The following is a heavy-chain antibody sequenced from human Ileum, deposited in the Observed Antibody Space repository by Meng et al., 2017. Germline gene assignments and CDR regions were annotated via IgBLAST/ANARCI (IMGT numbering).Heavy chain of an antibody. V-gene: IGHV4-4*02. D-gene: IGHD3-10*02. CDR3: ARADYVRYFDL. CDR1: GVSIESNNW. Sequence: QLLDAGPLLGKQSDTLSLSCAPSGVSIESNNWWTWIRQPPGQGLEWIGEVYHSGSTHYNPSLQSRVTISIDNSKNRFSLSLNSVTAADTAIYYCARADYVRYFDLWGRGTLVTVSS. CDR2: VYHSGST. J-gene: IGHJ2*01.